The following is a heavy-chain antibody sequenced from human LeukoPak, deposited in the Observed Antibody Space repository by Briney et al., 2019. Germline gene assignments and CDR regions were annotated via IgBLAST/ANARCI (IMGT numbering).Heavy chain of an antibody. CDR3: ARHMFGIVSTNLGY. CDR1: GYTITGDH. D-gene: IGHD5/OR15-5a*01. J-gene: IGHJ4*02. V-gene: IGHV1-2*02. CDR2: INPNTGVT. Sequence: GASVKVSCMPPGYTITGDHVHWVRQARGQRLEWMGWINPNTGVTNHAQKFQGRVTMTRDTSLNTVYMELSSLGSNAPAVYYGARHMFGIVSTNLGYWGRGTLVTVSS.